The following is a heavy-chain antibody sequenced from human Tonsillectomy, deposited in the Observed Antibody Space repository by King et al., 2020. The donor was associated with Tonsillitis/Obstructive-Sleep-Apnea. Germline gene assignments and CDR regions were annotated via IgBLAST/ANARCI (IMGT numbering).Heavy chain of an antibody. V-gene: IGHV3-30*04. CDR3: SRESRGSFYSYYMDV. CDR2: ISYDGTNK. CDR1: GFTFISYA. J-gene: IGHJ6*03. Sequence: VQLVESGEGVVQPGRSLRLSCAASGFTFISYAMHWVRQAPGKGLKWVALISYDGTNKYYADSVKGRFTISRDNSRNTLDLQMNSLRAEDTAVYYCSRESRGSFYSYYMDVWGKGTTVTVSS.